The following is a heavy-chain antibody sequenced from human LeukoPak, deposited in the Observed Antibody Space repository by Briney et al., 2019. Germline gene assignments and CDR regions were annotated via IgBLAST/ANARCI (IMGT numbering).Heavy chain of an antibody. V-gene: IGHV3-23*01. D-gene: IGHD3-10*01. CDR2: ISGSGGST. CDR1: GFTFSSYA. J-gene: IGHJ6*04. Sequence: GRSLRLSCAASGFTFSSYAMSWVRQAPGKGLEWVSAISGSGGSTYYADSVKGRFTISRDNSKNTLYLQMNSLRAEDTAVYYCAKGCGVRGVYYGMDVWGKGTTATVSS. CDR3: AKGCGVRGVYYGMDV.